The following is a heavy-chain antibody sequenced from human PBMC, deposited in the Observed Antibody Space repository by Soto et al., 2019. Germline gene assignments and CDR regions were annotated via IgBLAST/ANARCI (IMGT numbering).Heavy chain of an antibody. CDR3: ASHYDMWSGYLSPVDY. CDR1: GYTFSDYY. J-gene: IGHJ4*02. CDR2: NDTSGTKI. V-gene: IGHV3-11*01. D-gene: IGHD3-3*01. Sequence: QVQLVESGGDLVKPGGSLRLSCAASGYTFSDYYMSWIRQAPGKGLEWISYNDTSGTKIYYADSVKGRFTITRDNAKNSLYLEMNSLGDEDTAVYYCASHYDMWSGYLSPVDYWGQGTLVTVSS.